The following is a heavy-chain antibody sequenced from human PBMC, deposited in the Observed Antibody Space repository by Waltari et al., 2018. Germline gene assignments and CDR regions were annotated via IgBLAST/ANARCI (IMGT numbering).Heavy chain of an antibody. CDR3: ARLSSGSDRFDY. CDR1: GGSISSSRYY. Sequence: QLQLQESGPGLVTPSETLSLTCTVSGGSISSSRYYWGWIRQPPGKGLEWIGSIYYSGSTYYNPSLKSRVTISVDTSKNQFSLKLSSVTAADTAVYYCARLSSGSDRFDYWGQGTLVTVSS. CDR2: IYYSGST. V-gene: IGHV4-39*01. J-gene: IGHJ4*02. D-gene: IGHD1-26*01.